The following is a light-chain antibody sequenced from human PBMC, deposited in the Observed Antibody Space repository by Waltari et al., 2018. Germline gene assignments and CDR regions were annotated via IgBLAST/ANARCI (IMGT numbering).Light chain of an antibody. CDR2: DAS. CDR3: LQYKSAPFS. J-gene: IGKJ2*03. V-gene: IGKV1-17*01. Sequence: DIQMTQSPSSLSASVGDRVTITCRASKGISNYLSWYQHMPGKTPKRLIYDASSLQSGVPSRFCGSGSGTVFTFYISGLQPEDFSVYHCLQYKSAPFSFGQGIKVDIK. CDR1: KGISNY.